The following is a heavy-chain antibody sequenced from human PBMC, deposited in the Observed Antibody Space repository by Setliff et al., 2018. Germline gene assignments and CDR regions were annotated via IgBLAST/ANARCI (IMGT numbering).Heavy chain of an antibody. CDR1: GYTFNNYF. CDR2: FHPYSGHT. Sequence: ASVKVSCKASGYTFNNYFLHWVRQAPGQGLEWMGRFHPYSGHTNYAQNFQGRVTMTTDTSTSTAYMELRSLRPDDTAVYYCVRDRPFVVVTATQASFDYWGQGTLVTVSS. D-gene: IGHD2-21*02. V-gene: IGHV1-2*06. J-gene: IGHJ4*02. CDR3: VRDRPFVVVTATQASFDY.